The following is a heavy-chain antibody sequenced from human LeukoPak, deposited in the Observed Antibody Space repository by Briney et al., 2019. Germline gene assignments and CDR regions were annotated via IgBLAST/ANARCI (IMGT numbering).Heavy chain of an antibody. D-gene: IGHD1-26*01. CDR1: GYTFTSYY. V-gene: IGHV1-46*01. CDR2: INPSGGST. Sequence: ASVKVSCKASGYTFTSYYMHWVRQAPGQGLEWMGIINPSGGSTSYAQKFQGRVTMTRDMSTSTVYMELSSLRSEDTAVYYCAREYESAWFPFYRRGSQGGRFDPWGQGTLVTVSS. CDR3: AREYESAWFPFYRRGSQGGRFDP. J-gene: IGHJ5*02.